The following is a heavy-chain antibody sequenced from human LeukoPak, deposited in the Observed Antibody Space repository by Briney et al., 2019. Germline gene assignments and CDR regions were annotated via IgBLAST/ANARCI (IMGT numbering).Heavy chain of an antibody. V-gene: IGHV1-8*01. CDR3: ARGRGGSYYYDSSGYSDY. CDR1: GYTFTSYD. J-gene: IGHJ4*02. D-gene: IGHD3-22*01. CDR2: MNPNSGNT. Sequence: ASVKVSCKASGYTFTSYDINWVRQATGQGLEWMGWMNPNSGNTGYAQKFQGRVTMTRNTSISTAYMELSSLRSEDTAVYYCARGRGGSYYYDSSGYSDYWGQGTLVTVSS.